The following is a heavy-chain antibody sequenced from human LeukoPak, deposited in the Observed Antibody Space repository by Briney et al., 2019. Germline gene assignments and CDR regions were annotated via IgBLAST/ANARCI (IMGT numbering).Heavy chain of an antibody. D-gene: IGHD3-22*01. J-gene: IGHJ4*02. CDR2: ISSSSSTI. CDR1: GFTFSSYS. Sequence: PGGSLRLSCAASGFTFSSYSMNWVRQAPGKGLAWVSYISSSSSTIYYADSVKGRFTISRVNAKNSLYLQMNSLRDEDTAVYYCARDPASERGDYDNYFDYWGQGTLVTVSS. CDR3: ARDPASERGDYDNYFDY. V-gene: IGHV3-48*02.